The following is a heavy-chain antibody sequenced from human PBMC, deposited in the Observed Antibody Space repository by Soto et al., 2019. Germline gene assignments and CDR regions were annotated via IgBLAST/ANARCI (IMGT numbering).Heavy chain of an antibody. J-gene: IGHJ6*02. CDR3: AREHAELLIQPYYGLDV. Sequence: GSLRLSCAASSFTFSRYAMTWVRQAPGKGLEWVSSISGTGNHIYYAESVKGRFTVSRDNAKSSLFLQMNSLRAEDTAVYYCAREHAELLIQPYYGLDVWGLGTTVTVSS. D-gene: IGHD2-15*01. V-gene: IGHV3-21*06. CDR2: ISGTGNHI. CDR1: SFTFSRYA.